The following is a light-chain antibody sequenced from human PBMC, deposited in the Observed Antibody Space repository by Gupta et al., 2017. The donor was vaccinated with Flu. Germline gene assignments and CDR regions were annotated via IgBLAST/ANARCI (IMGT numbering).Light chain of an antibody. Sequence: DVQMTQSPSTLSASIGDTVTVTCRASEDVKTWVAWYQQKPGKAPKLLIYKASTVDTGVPSRFSGGGSGTQFTLTVSSRQPDDIATFYCQQYNSYPLTFGQGTKVEV. CDR3: QQYNSYPLT. J-gene: IGKJ1*01. CDR2: KAS. CDR1: EDVKTW. V-gene: IGKV1-5*03.